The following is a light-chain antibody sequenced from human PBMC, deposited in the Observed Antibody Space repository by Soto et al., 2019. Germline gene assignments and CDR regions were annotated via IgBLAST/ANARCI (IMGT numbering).Light chain of an antibody. Sequence: QSVLTQPPSVSGAPGQRVTISCTGSSSNIGAGYDVHWYQQLPGTAPKLLIYGNSNRPSGVPDRFSGSKSGTSASLAITGLQAEDEADYYCQSYYISLSGSLFGGGTKLTV. CDR2: GNS. CDR3: QSYYISLSGSL. V-gene: IGLV1-40*01. J-gene: IGLJ2*01. CDR1: SSNIGAGYD.